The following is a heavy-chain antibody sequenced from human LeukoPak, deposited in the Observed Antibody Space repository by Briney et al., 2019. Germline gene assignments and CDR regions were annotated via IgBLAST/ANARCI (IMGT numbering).Heavy chain of an antibody. CDR1: GGSISSSNW. CDR2: IYHSGST. V-gene: IGHV4-4*02. Sequence: PSETLSLTCAVSGGSISSSNWWSWVRQPPGKGLEWIGEIYHSGSTNYNPSLKSRVTISVDKSKNQFSLKLSSVTAADTAVYYCARAWTQLRYFDWPYAFDIWGQGTMVTVSS. CDR3: ARAWTQLRYFDWPYAFDI. D-gene: IGHD3-9*01. J-gene: IGHJ3*02.